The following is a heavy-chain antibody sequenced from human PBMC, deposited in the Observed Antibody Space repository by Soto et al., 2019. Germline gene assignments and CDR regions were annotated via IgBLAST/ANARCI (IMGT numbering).Heavy chain of an antibody. CDR1: GGSISSGGYY. D-gene: IGHD3-22*01. CDR3: ARAGSAHYYDSSGYLDY. CDR2: IYYSGST. Sequence: PSETLSLTCTVSGGSISSGGYYWSWIRQHPGKGLEWIGYIYYSGSTYYNPSLKSRVTISVDTSKNQFSLKLSSVTAADTAVYYCARAGSAHYYDSSGYLDYWGQGTLVTVSS. V-gene: IGHV4-31*03. J-gene: IGHJ4*02.